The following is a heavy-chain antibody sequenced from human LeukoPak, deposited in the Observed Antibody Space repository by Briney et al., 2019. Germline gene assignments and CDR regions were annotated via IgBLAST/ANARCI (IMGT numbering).Heavy chain of an antibody. J-gene: IGHJ6*03. Sequence: GGSLRLSCAASGFTFSSYEMNWVRQAPGKGLEWVSYISSSGSTIYYADSVKGRFTISRDNAKNSLYLLMNSLRAEDTAVYYCATFIAYRGYMDVWGKGTTVTVSS. CDR3: ATFIAYRGYMDV. D-gene: IGHD6-13*01. V-gene: IGHV3-48*03. CDR2: ISSSGSTI. CDR1: GFTFSSYE.